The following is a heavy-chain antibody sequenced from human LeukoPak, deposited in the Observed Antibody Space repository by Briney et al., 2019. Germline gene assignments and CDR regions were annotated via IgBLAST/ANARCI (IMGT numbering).Heavy chain of an antibody. V-gene: IGHV3-30*18. CDR2: ISYDGSNK. CDR1: GFTFSSYG. J-gene: IGHJ4*02. CDR3: AKDLNHYYGSGSQREPDY. D-gene: IGHD3-10*01. Sequence: GRSLRLSCAASGFTFSSYGMHWVRQAPGKGLEWVAVISYDGSNKYYADSVKGRFTISRDNSKNTLYLQMNSLRAEDTAVYYCAKDLNHYYGSGSQREPDYWGQGTLVTVSS.